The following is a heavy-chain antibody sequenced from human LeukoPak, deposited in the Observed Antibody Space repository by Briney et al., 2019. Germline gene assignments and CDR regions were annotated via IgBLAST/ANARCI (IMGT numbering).Heavy chain of an antibody. V-gene: IGHV4-59*11. J-gene: IGHJ4*02. CDR3: AREDAGWPDY. CDR2: IYYSGST. CDR1: GGSISSHY. Sequence: SETLSLTCSVSGGSISSHYWSWIRQPPGKGLEWIGYIYYSGSTNYNPSLKSRVTISVDTSKNQFSLKLSSATAADTAVYYCAREDAGWPDYWGQGTLVTVSS. D-gene: IGHD2-15*01.